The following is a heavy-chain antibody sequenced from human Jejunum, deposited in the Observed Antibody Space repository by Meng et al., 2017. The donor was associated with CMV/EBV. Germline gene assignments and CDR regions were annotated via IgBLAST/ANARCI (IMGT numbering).Heavy chain of an antibody. CDR1: GSTVSNSA. CDR2: IIPVFEKT. J-gene: IGHJ4*02. Sequence: VSSKATGSTVSNSATSWERQAPGQGLEWMGNIIPVFEKTKYAQKFQGRVTITADRSTNTAYMELSSLRSDDTAIYYCAGGLGGTIDYWGQGTLVTVSS. D-gene: IGHD1-26*01. CDR3: AGGLGGTIDY. V-gene: IGHV1-69*04.